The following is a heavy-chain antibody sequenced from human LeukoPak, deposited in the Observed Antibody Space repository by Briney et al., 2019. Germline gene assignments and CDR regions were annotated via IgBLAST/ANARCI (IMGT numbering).Heavy chain of an antibody. V-gene: IGHV4-34*01. CDR2: INHSGST. CDR3: AKGLGSDA. Sequence: SETLSLTCAVYGGSFSGYYWSWIRQPPGKGLEWIGEINHSGSTNYNPSLKSRATISVDTSKNQFSLKLSAVTAACTAAHYWAKGLGSDAWGKGPRSPSPQ. J-gene: IGHJ6*04. CDR1: GGSFSGYY.